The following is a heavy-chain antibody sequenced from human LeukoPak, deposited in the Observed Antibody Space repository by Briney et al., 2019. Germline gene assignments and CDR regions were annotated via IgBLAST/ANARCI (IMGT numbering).Heavy chain of an antibody. V-gene: IGHV3-21*01. D-gene: IGHD6-6*01. CDR2: ISSSSSYI. CDR3: ARSLYSSSPFDY. J-gene: IGHJ4*02. CDR1: GFTFSSYG. Sequence: GGTLRLSCAASGFTFSSYGMSWVRQAPGKGLEWVSSISSSSSYIYYADSVKGRFTISRDNAKNSLYLQMNSLRAEDTAVYYCARSLYSSSPFDYWGQGTLVTVSS.